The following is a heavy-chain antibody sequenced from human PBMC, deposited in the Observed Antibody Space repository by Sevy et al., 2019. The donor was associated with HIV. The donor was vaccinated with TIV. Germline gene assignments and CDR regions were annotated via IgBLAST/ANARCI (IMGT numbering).Heavy chain of an antibody. CDR1: GSSISRTFYF. V-gene: IGHV4-39*01. J-gene: IGHJ5*02. CDR2: FYYTGTT. Sequence: SETLSLTCSVSGSSISRTFYFWGWIRQPPGKGREWIANFYYTGTTYYNPSLNSGGTLSVDMSENQLFLKLSSVTAADTAVYYCARSMAYADSPLNYWFDPWGQGTLVTVSS. CDR3: ARSMAYADSPLNYWFDP. D-gene: IGHD4-17*01.